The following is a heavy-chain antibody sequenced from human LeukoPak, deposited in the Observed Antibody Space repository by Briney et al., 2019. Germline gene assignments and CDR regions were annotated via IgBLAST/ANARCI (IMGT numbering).Heavy chain of an antibody. V-gene: IGHV1-2*02. D-gene: IGHD3-22*01. CDR1: GYTFTGYY. J-gene: IGHJ4*02. CDR3: ARALRYDDSSGYYAY. CDR2: INPNSGGT. Sequence: ASAKVSCKASGYTFTGYYMHWVRQAPGQGLEWMGWINPNSGGTNYAQTLQGRVTMTRDTSISIVYMELSRLRTDDTAVYYCARALRYDDSSGYYAYWGQGTLVTVSS.